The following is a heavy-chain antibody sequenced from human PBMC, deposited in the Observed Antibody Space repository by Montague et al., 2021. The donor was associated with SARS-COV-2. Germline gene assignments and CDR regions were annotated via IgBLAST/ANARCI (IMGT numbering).Heavy chain of an antibody. CDR3: ARGYDSSGYQY. CDR1: GFTFSTFR. D-gene: IGHD3-22*01. J-gene: IGHJ4*02. Sequence: SLRLSCAASGFTFSTFRMTWFRQVPGKGLEWVANIKQDGSEKYYVDSVKGRFTISRDNAKNSLYLQLDSLRAEDTAVYYCARGYDSSGYQYWGQGTLVTVSS. CDR2: IKQDGSEK. V-gene: IGHV3-7*05.